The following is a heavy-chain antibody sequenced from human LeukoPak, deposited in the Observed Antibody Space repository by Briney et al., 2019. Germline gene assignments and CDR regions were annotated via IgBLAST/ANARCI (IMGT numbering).Heavy chain of an antibody. CDR3: VRHLATSGSYPLDY. V-gene: IGHV3-23*01. J-gene: IGHJ4*02. D-gene: IGHD2-15*01. Sequence: GGSLRLSCAASGFTFTDYAMSWVRQAPGTGLEWVSAISGIGNAIFYASSVKGRFTISRDSSKNTLSLQMSSLRAEDTAVYYCVRHLATSGSYPLDYWGQGTLVTVSS. CDR2: ISGIGNAI. CDR1: GFTFTDYA.